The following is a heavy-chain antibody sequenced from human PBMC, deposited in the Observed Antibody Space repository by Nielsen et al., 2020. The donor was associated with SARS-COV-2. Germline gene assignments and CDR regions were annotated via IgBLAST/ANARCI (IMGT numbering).Heavy chain of an antibody. V-gene: IGHV3-23*01. CDR1: GFTFSSYA. D-gene: IGHD5-12*01. Sequence: GESLKISCAASGFTFSSYAMSWVRQAPGKGLEWVSAISGSGGSTYYADSVKGRFTISRDNSKNTLYLQMNSLRAEDTAVYYCAKEGRSALSGYDWRGYYYYYMDVWGKGTTVTV. J-gene: IGHJ6*03. CDR3: AKEGRSALSGYDWRGYYYYYMDV. CDR2: ISGSGGST.